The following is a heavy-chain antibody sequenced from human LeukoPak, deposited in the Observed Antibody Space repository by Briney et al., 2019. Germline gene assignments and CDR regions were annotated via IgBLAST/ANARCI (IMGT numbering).Heavy chain of an antibody. V-gene: IGHV3-7*01. Sequence: GGSLRLSCGASGFTLKNYWMSWVRQAPGKGLEWVANINQDGSEKYYVDSVKCRLTISRDNAKNSLYLQMNSLRAEDTAVYYCARDQGFSYYYYYMDVWGKGTTVTVSS. D-gene: IGHD3-3*01. CDR3: ARDQGFSYYYYYMDV. J-gene: IGHJ6*03. CDR2: INQDGSEK. CDR1: GFTLKNYW.